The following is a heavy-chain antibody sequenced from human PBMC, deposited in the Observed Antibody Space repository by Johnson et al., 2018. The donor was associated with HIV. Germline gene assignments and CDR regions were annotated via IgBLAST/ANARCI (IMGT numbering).Heavy chain of an antibody. D-gene: IGHD3-10*01. CDR3: ARDSVLLWFGELPYDAFDI. J-gene: IGHJ3*02. CDR1: GFTFSSYG. Sequence: QVQLVESGGGVVQPGGSLRLSCAASGFTFSSYGMHWVRQAPGKGLEWVAFIRYDGSNKYYADYVKGRFTISRDNSKNTLYLQMNSLRAEDTAVYYCARDSVLLWFGELPYDAFDIWGLGTMVTVSS. CDR2: IRYDGSNK. V-gene: IGHV3-30*02.